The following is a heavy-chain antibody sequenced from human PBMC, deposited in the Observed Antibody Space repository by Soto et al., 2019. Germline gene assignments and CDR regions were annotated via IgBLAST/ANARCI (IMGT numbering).Heavy chain of an antibody. V-gene: IGHV4-59*01. CDR3: AKCPLESGYLHYYSMDV. CDR2: ISHSGST. Sequence: ETLSLTCTVSDGSLSSYYWSWIRQPPGKGLEWIGHISHSGSTSYNPSLKSRVTVSLDTSQNQFSLKVRSVTAADTAVYYCAKCPLESGYLHYYSMDVWGKGTTVTVSS. CDR1: DGSLSSYY. D-gene: IGHD3-3*01. J-gene: IGHJ6*03.